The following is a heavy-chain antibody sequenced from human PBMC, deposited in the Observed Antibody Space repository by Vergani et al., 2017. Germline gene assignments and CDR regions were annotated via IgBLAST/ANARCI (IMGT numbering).Heavy chain of an antibody. J-gene: IGHJ6*03. V-gene: IGHV4-39*01. D-gene: IGHD5-18*01. Sequence: QLQLQESGPGLVKPSETLSLTCTVSGGSISSSSYYWGWIRQPPGKGLEWIGSIYYSGSTYYNPSLKSRVTISVDTSKNQFSLKLSSVTAADTAVYYCASMNSYGPYYYYYYMDVWGKGTTVTVSS. CDR3: ASMNSYGPYYYYYYMDV. CDR1: GGSISSSSYY. CDR2: IYYSGST.